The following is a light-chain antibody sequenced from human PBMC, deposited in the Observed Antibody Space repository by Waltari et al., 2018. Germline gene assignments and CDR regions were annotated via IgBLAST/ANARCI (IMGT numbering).Light chain of an antibody. CDR3: QVWDSSSDHVV. V-gene: IGLV3-21*03. Sequence: SYVLTQPPPVSVAPGTPARITCGGNNIGSKSVPWYQQKPGQAPVLVVYDDSDRPSGIPERFSGSNSGNTATLTISRVEAGDEADYYCQVWDSSSDHVVFGGGTKLTVL. CDR1: NIGSKS. CDR2: DDS. J-gene: IGLJ2*01.